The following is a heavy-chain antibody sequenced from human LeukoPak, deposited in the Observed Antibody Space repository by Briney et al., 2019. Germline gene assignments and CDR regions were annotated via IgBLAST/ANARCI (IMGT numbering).Heavy chain of an antibody. CDR2: ISGSGGST. V-gene: IGHV3-23*01. D-gene: IGHD1-1*01. Sequence: GGSLRLSCAASGFTFSSYAMSWVRKAPGKGVEWVSAISGSGGSTYYADSVKGRFTISRDNSKNTLYLQMNSLRAEDTAVYYCAKGASPYNWNDLFDYWGQGTLVTVSS. CDR1: GFTFSSYA. CDR3: AKGASPYNWNDLFDY. J-gene: IGHJ4*02.